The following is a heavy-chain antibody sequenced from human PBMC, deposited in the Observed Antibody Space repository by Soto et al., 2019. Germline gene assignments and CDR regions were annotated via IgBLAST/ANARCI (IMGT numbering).Heavy chain of an antibody. CDR3: ARRYGGSSKNYYFDY. CDR1: GYSFTSYW. J-gene: IGHJ4*02. D-gene: IGHD2-15*01. V-gene: IGHV5-51*01. CDR2: IYPGDSDT. Sequence: GESLKISCKGSGYSFTSYWIGWVRQMPGKGLEWMGIIYPGDSDTRYSPSFQGQVTISADKSISTAYLQWSSLKASDTAMYYCARRYGGSSKNYYFDYWGQGTLVTVSS.